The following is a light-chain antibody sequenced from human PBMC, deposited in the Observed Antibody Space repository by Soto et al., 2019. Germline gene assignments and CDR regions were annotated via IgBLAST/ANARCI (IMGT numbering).Light chain of an antibody. CDR3: QQYNNWPPYT. CDR1: QSIGNN. CDR2: GAS. Sequence: EVVMTQSPATLSVSPGETATLSCRASQSIGNNLAWYQQKPGQAPRLLMFGASTRATGIPARITGSGSGTQFTLTISSLQSEDFAVYYCQQYNNWPPYTFGQGTKLEIK. V-gene: IGKV3-15*01. J-gene: IGKJ2*01.